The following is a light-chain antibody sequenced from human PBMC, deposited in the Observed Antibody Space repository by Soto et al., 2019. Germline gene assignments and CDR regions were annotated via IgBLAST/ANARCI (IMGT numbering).Light chain of an antibody. J-gene: IGKJ5*01. CDR1: QSVDIS. V-gene: IGKV3-15*01. CDR2: GAS. Sequence: EIVLTQSPATLSVSPGERVILSFRASQSVDISLAWYQQKPGQAPRLLIYGASTRATDMPGTFSGRGSGTEFTLTITSLRPEDFGVYYCQQRSNWPLITFGQGTRLEIK. CDR3: QQRSNWPLIT.